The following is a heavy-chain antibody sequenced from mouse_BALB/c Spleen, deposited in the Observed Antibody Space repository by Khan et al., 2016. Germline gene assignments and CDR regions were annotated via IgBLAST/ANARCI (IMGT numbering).Heavy chain of an antibody. CDR3: ARFYYGSSYWYFDV. CDR1: GYTFTNYW. V-gene: IGHV1-63*02. Sequence: QVQLQQSGAELVRPGTSVKISCKASGYTFTNYWLGWVKQRPGHGLEWIGDIYPGGGYTNYNEKFKGKATLTADTSSSTAYMQLSSLTSEGSAVYFCARFYYGSSYWYFDVWGAGTTVTVSS. CDR2: IYPGGGYT. D-gene: IGHD1-1*01. J-gene: IGHJ1*01.